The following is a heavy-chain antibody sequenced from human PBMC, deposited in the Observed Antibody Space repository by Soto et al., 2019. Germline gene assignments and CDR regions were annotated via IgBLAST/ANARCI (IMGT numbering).Heavy chain of an antibody. V-gene: IGHV4-30-2*01. J-gene: IGHJ4*02. CDR1: GGSTSSGGYS. CDR2: ISHSGST. CDR3: ARGGLLPDY. D-gene: IGHD6-19*01. Sequence: LSLTCAVSGGSTSSGGYSWSWLRQPPGKGLEWIGYISHSGSTYYNPSPKSRVTISVDTSKNQFSLRLSSVTAADTAVYYCARGGLLPDYWGQGTLVTVSS.